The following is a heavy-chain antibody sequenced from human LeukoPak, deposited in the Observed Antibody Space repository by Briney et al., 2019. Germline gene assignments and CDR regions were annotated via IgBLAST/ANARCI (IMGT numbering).Heavy chain of an antibody. CDR3: ARHGGSGSYYNVRVGWFDP. CDR1: GGSISSSSYY. D-gene: IGHD3-10*01. CDR2: IYYSGST. Sequence: SETLSLTCTVSGGSISSSSYYWGWIRQPPGKGLEWTGSIYYSGSTYYNPSLKSRVTISVDTSKNQFSLKLSSVTAADTAVYYCARHGGSGSYYNVRVGWFDPWGQGTLVTVSS. V-gene: IGHV4-39*01. J-gene: IGHJ5*02.